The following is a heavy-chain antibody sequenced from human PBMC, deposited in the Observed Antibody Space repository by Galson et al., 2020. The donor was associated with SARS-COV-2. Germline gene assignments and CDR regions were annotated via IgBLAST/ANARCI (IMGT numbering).Heavy chain of an antibody. CDR2: ISMSGITI. CDR3: ATGDVWFES. CDR1: GLTFSNTE. D-gene: IGHD7-27*01. J-gene: IGHJ5*01. Sequence: GESLKISCADSGLTFSNTEMNWVRQAPGKGLEWLSYISMSGITIYYADSVKGRFTISRDNAENSLYLQMNSLRAEDTGIYYCATGDVWFESWGQGTLVTVSS. V-gene: IGHV3-48*03.